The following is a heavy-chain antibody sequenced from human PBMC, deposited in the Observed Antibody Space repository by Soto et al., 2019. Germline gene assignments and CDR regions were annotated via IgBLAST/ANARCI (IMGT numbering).Heavy chain of an antibody. J-gene: IGHJ4*02. CDR2: IYHRGAT. D-gene: IGHD6-13*01. CDR1: GYSINRGYY. Sequence: SETLSLTCSVSGYSINRGYYWGWIRQAPGKGLEWIGSIYHRGATYYTPSFKTRATISLDTSKNQFTLRLTSVTAADTAMYYCARGVGRSSWTSFDSWGQGTLVTV. V-gene: IGHV4-38-2*02. CDR3: ARGVGRSSWTSFDS.